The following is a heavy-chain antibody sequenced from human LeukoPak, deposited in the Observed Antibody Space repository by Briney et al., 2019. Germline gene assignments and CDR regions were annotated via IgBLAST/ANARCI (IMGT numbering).Heavy chain of an antibody. J-gene: IGHJ4*02. CDR3: ATDRDEFWRSPLGY. Sequence: ASVKVSCKVSGYTLTELSMHWVRQAPGKGLEWMGGFDPEDGETIYAQKFQGRVTMTEDTSTDTAYMGLSSLRSEDTAVYYCATDRDEFWRSPLGYWGQGTLVIVSS. V-gene: IGHV1-24*01. D-gene: IGHD3-3*01. CDR2: FDPEDGET. CDR1: GYTLTELS.